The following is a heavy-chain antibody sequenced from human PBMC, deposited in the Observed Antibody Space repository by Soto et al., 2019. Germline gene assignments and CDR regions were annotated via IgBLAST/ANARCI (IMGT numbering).Heavy chain of an antibody. Sequence: EVQLLESGGGLVQPGGSLRLSCAASGFTFSSYAMSWVRQAPGKGLEWVSAISGSGGSTYYADSVKGRFTISRDNSKNTLYLQMNSLRAEDTAVYYCARAYSSSSYIDYWGQGTLVTVSS. CDR1: GFTFSSYA. V-gene: IGHV3-23*01. CDR3: ARAYSSSSYIDY. CDR2: ISGSGGST. D-gene: IGHD6-6*01. J-gene: IGHJ4*02.